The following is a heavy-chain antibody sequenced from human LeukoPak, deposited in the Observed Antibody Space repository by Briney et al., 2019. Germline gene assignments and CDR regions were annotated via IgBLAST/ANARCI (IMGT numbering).Heavy chain of an antibody. CDR3: ARDPVATTGDYYYYGMDV. CDR2: VSSSSSYI. Sequence: SGGSLRLSCAASGFTFSSYSMNWVRQAPGKGLEWVSSVSSSSSYIYYADSVKGRFTISRDNAKNSLYLQMNSLRAEDTAVYYCARDPVATTGDYYYYGMDVWGQGTTVTVSS. CDR1: GFTFSSYS. D-gene: IGHD5-12*01. J-gene: IGHJ6*02. V-gene: IGHV3-21*01.